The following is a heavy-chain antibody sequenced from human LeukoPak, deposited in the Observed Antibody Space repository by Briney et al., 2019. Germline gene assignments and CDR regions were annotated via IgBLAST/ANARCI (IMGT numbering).Heavy chain of an antibody. V-gene: IGHV4-59*08. CDR2: IYYSGST. CDR3: ARREIVGASDAFDI. D-gene: IGHD1-26*01. Sequence: SETLSLTCTVSGGSIRTYYWSWIRQPPGKGLEWIGYIYYSGSTNYNPSLKSRVTISVDTSKNQFSLKLSSVTAADTAVYYCARREIVGASDAFDIWGQGTMVTVSS. CDR1: GGSIRTYY. J-gene: IGHJ3*02.